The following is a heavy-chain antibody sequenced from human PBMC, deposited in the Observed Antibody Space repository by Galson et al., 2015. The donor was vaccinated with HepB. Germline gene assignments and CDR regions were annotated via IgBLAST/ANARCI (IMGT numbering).Heavy chain of an antibody. CDR3: ARSDIVVVPAAMIAGMLFDI. D-gene: IGHD2-2*01. CDR1: GFTFSSYS. Sequence: SLRLSCAASGFTFSSYSMNWVRQAPGKGLEWVSYISSSSSTIYYADSVKGRFTISRDNAKNSLYLQMNSLRDEDTAVYYCARSDIVVVPAAMIAGMLFDIWGQGTMVTVSS. CDR2: ISSSSSTI. V-gene: IGHV3-48*02. J-gene: IGHJ3*02.